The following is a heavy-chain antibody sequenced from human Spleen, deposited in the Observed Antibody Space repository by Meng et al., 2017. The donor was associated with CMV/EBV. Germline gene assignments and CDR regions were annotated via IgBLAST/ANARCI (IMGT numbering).Heavy chain of an antibody. CDR3: TADHGSGRYS. Sequence: VQVVESGGGVVQPGRSLRLSCAASGFIFNTYWMHWVRQAPGKGLLWVSRINPDGRSTTYAESVKGRFTIFRDNAKNTLYLQMNSLRDEDTAVYYCTADHGSGRYSWGQGTLVTVSS. CDR1: GFIFNTYW. J-gene: IGHJ5*02. V-gene: IGHV3-74*03. CDR2: INPDGRST. D-gene: IGHD3-10*01.